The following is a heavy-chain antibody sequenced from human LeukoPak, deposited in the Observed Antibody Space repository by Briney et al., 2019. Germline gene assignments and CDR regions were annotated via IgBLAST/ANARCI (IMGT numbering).Heavy chain of an antibody. CDR3: ARVGYSYGYYYYYMDV. V-gene: IGHV3-48*03. D-gene: IGHD5-18*01. J-gene: IGHJ6*03. Sequence: PGGSLRLSCAASGFTFSSYEMNWVRQAPGKGLEWVSYISSSGSTIYYADSVKGRFTISRDNAKNSLYLQRNSLRAEDTAVYYCARVGYSYGYYYYYMDVWGKGTTVTVSS. CDR1: GFTFSSYE. CDR2: ISSSGSTI.